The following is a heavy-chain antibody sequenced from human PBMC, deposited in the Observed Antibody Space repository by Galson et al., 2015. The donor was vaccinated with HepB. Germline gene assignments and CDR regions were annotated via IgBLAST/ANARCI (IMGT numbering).Heavy chain of an antibody. V-gene: IGHV3-7*03. CDR3: ARLYSSGWYYFDY. D-gene: IGHD6-19*01. CDR1: GFTFSSYW. CDR2: IKQDGSEK. J-gene: IGHJ4*02. Sequence: SLRLSCAASGFTFSSYWMSWVRQAPGKGLEWVANIKQDGSEKYYVDSVKGRFTISRDNAKNSLYLQMNSLRAEDTAVYYYARLYSSGWYYFDYWGQGTLVTVSS.